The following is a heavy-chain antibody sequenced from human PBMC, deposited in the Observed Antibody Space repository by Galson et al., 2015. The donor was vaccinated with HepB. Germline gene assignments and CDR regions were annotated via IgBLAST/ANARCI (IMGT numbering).Heavy chain of an antibody. J-gene: IGHJ4*02. CDR2: ISYDGSNK. CDR3: ASQNFGSGWPPPHFDY. CDR1: GFTFSSYA. V-gene: IGHV3-30-3*01. D-gene: IGHD6-19*01. Sequence: SLRLSCAASGFTFSSYAMHWVRQAPGKGLEWVAVISYDGSNKYYADSVKGRFTISRDNSKNTLYLQMNSLRAEDTAVYYCASQNFGSGWPPPHFDYWGQGTLVTVSS.